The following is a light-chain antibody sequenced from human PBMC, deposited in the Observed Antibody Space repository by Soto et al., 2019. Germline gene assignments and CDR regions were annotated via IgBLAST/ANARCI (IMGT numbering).Light chain of an antibody. Sequence: QSALTQPASVSGSPGQSITISCTGTSSDTAGYNYFSWYQQHPGKAPKLMIYEVSNRPSGVSNRFSGSQSGNTASLTISGLQAEDEANYYCSSYTTSNTPLYVFGTGTKVTVL. V-gene: IGLV2-14*01. CDR3: SSYTTSNTPLYV. J-gene: IGLJ1*01. CDR1: SSDTAGYNY. CDR2: EVS.